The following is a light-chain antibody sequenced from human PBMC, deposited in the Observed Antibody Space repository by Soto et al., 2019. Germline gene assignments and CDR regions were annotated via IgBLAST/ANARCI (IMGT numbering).Light chain of an antibody. CDR1: SSNIGAGYD. CDR2: GNS. V-gene: IGLV1-40*01. Sequence: QLVLTQPPSVSGAPGQRVTISCTGSSSNIGAGYDVHWYQQLPGTAPKLLIYGNSNRPSGVPDRFSGSKSGTSASLASTGLQAEDEADYYCQSYDSSLRGWVFGGGTQLTVL. J-gene: IGLJ3*02. CDR3: QSYDSSLRGWV.